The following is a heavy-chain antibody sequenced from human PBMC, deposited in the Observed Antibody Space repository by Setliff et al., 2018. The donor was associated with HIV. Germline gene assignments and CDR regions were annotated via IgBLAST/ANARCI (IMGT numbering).Heavy chain of an antibody. CDR3: VRLFQGMSFGFDI. V-gene: IGHV4-39*01. CDR2: IYYSGNT. Sequence: PSETLSLTCSVSGGSISGSSYYWGWIRQPPGKGLEWIGSIYYSGNTYYSPSLKTRVTLSVDTSKSQFSLKLSSVTAADTAVYYCVRLFQGMSFGFDIWGQGTMVTVSS. D-gene: IGHD3-10*01. CDR1: GGSISGSSYY. J-gene: IGHJ3*02.